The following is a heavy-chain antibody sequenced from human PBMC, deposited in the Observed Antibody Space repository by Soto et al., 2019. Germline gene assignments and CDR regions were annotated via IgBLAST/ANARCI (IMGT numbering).Heavy chain of an antibody. J-gene: IGHJ5*02. Sequence: SVKVSCKASGGTFSSYAISWVRQAPGQGLEWMGGIIPIFGTANYAQKFQGRVTITADESTSTAYMELSSLRSEDTAVYYCARVRIVGAIPNWFDPWGQGTLVTVSS. CDR3: ARVRIVGAIPNWFDP. D-gene: IGHD1-26*01. CDR2: IIPIFGTA. V-gene: IGHV1-69*13. CDR1: GGTFSSYA.